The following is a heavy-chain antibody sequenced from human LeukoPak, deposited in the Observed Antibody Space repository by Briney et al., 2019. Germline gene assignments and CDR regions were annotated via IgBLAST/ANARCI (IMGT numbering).Heavy chain of an antibody. CDR3: ARDRGYSGYDYGSATDY. J-gene: IGHJ4*02. D-gene: IGHD5-12*01. CDR2: ISAYNGNT. CDR1: GGTFSSYA. V-gene: IGHV1-18*01. Sequence: ASVKVSCKASGGTFSSYAISWVRQAPGQGLEWMAWISAYNGNTNYAQKLQGRVTMTTDTSTSTAYMELRSLRSDDTAVYYCARDRGYSGYDYGSATDYWGQGTLVTVSS.